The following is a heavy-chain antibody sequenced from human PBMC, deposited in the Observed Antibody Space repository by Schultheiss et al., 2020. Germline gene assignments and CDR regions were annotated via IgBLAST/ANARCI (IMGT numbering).Heavy chain of an antibody. J-gene: IGHJ6*02. CDR2: ISTSSSYI. CDR3: ARDQVVPAASTGYYYYGMDV. CDR1: GFTFSSYS. D-gene: IGHD2-2*01. V-gene: IGHV3-21*01. Sequence: GGSLRLSCAASGFTFSSYSMHWVRQAPGRGLEWVSSISTSSSYIYFADSVKGRFTISRDNSKNTLYLQMNSLRAEDTAVYYCARDQVVPAASTGYYYYGMDVWGQGTTVTVSS.